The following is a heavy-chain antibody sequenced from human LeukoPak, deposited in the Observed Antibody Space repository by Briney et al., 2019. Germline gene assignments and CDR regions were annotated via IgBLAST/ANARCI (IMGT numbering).Heavy chain of an antibody. CDR1: GFTFNTYW. J-gene: IGHJ4*01. CDR3: AGVLGVRDLAYFDY. CDR2: IRSDGSST. V-gene: IGHV3-74*01. D-gene: IGHD3-10*01. Sequence: QTGGSLRLSCAASGFTFNTYWMHWVRQAPGKGLVWVSRIRSDGSSTSYADSVRGRFTISRDNAKNTLYLQMNSLRAEDTAVYYRAGVLGVRDLAYFDYWGHGTLVTVSS.